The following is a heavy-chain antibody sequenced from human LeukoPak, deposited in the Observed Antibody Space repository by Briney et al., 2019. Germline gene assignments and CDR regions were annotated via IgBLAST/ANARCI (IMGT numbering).Heavy chain of an antibody. CDR1: GFTFSDSG. D-gene: IGHD3-22*01. J-gene: IGHJ4*02. Sequence: GGSLRLSCVASGFTFSDSGIQWVRQASGRGLEWVGRIRSKTNSYATDYGASAKGRFTISRDDSKNTAYLQMNSLRAEDTAVYYCARDRRDSSGYYYGDFDYWGQGTLVTVSS. V-gene: IGHV3-73*01. CDR2: IRSKTNSYAT. CDR3: ARDRRDSSGYYYGDFDY.